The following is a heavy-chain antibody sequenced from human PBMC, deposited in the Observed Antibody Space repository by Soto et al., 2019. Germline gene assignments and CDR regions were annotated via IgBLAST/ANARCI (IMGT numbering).Heavy chain of an antibody. Sequence: PGGSLRLSCAASGFTFSSYVMHWVRQAPGKGLEWVAVVSYHGSNEYYADSVKGRFTISRDNSKNAVYLQMNSLRVEDTAVYYCAKDSDYSSGWSLDYWGQGTLVTVSS. V-gene: IGHV3-30*18. D-gene: IGHD6-19*01. CDR3: AKDSDYSSGWSLDY. J-gene: IGHJ4*02. CDR2: VSYHGSNE. CDR1: GFTFSSYV.